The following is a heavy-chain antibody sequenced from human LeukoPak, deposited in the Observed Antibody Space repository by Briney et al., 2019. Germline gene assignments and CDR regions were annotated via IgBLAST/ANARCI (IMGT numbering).Heavy chain of an antibody. CDR3: ARHYDSSGYYYLNY. CDR2: IYHSGST. CDR1: GYSISSGYY. V-gene: IGHV4-38-2*01. D-gene: IGHD3-22*01. J-gene: IGHJ4*02. Sequence: PSETLSLTCAVSGYSISSGYYWGWIRQPPGKGLEWIGSIYHSGSTYYNPSLKSRVTISVDTSKNQFSLKLSSVTAADTAVYYCARHYDSSGYYYLNYWGQGTLVTVSS.